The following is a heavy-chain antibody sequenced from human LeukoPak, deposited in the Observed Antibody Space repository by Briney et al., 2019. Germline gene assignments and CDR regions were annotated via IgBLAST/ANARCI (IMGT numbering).Heavy chain of an antibody. CDR3: ARDQHAVVVVTDIDY. D-gene: IGHD2-21*02. V-gene: IGHV3-23*01. CDR2: IFGSGGSP. Sequence: PGGSLRLSCEASGFTFGSYAMYWVRQGPGKGLEWVAGIFGSGGSPHYADSVKGRFIISRDNSKNTLYLQMNSLRAEDTAVYYCARDQHAVVVVTDIDYWGQGTLVTVSS. CDR1: GFTFGSYA. J-gene: IGHJ4*02.